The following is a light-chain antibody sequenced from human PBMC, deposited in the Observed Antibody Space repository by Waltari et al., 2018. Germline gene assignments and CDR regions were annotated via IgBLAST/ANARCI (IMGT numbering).Light chain of an antibody. CDR1: SGHSSSA. CDR3: QTWGRDILVV. Sequence: QLVLTQSPSVSASLGASVKLTCTLSSGHSSSAIPRPQRQPEKGPRYLMKINSDGSHRKGDGIPDRFSGSGSGAERYLTISSLQSEDEADYYCQTWGRDILVVFGGGTKLTVL. CDR2: INSDGSH. V-gene: IGLV4-69*01. J-gene: IGLJ2*01.